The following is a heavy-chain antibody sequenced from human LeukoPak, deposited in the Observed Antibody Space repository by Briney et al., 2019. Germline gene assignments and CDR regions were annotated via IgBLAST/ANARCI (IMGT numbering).Heavy chain of an antibody. D-gene: IGHD3/OR15-3a*01. Sequence: GESLKISCKGSGYSFTSYWIGWVRQMPGKGLEWMGIIYPGDSDTRYSPSFQGQVTISADKSISTAYLQWSSLKASDTATYYCARRGMIFGPPSDAFDIWGQGTMVTVSS. J-gene: IGHJ3*02. CDR3: ARRGMIFGPPSDAFDI. V-gene: IGHV5-51*01. CDR2: IYPGDSDT. CDR1: GYSFTSYW.